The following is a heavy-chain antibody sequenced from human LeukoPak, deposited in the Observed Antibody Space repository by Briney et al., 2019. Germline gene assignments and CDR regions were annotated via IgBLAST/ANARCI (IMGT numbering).Heavy chain of an antibody. CDR1: GFTFSRFG. CDR2: IRYDGSNK. Sequence: PGGSLRLSCAASGFTFSRFGMHWVRQAPGKGLEWVAFIRYDGSNKYYADSVKGRFTISRDNAKNSVHLQMNNLRVEDTAVYYCAKDEVGGHFEYWGQGILVTVSS. CDR3: AKDEVGGHFEY. J-gene: IGHJ4*02. V-gene: IGHV3-30*02.